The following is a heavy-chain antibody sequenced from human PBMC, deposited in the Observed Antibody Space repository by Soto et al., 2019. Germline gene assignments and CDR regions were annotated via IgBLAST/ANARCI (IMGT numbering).Heavy chain of an antibody. J-gene: IGHJ4*02. CDR3: ARGAEMATIHFDY. CDR2: INHSGST. CDR1: GGSFSGYY. D-gene: IGHD5-12*01. V-gene: IGHV4-34*01. Sequence: PSETLSLTCAVYGGSFSGYYWSWIRQPPGKGLEWIGEINHSGSTNYNPSLKSRVTISVDTSKNQFSLKLSPVTAADTAVYYCARGAEMATIHFDYWGQGTLVTVSS.